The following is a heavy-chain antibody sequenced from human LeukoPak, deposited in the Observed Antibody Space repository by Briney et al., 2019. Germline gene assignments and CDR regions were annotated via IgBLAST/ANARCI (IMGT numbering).Heavy chain of an antibody. Sequence: PSETLSPTCTVSGGSISSYYWSWIRQPPGKGLEWIGYIYYSGSTNYNPSLKSRVTISVDTSKNQFSLKLSSVTAADTAVYYCARDSSGTFDYWGQGTLVTVSS. V-gene: IGHV4-59*01. CDR3: ARDSSGTFDY. CDR1: GGSISSYY. CDR2: IYYSGST. J-gene: IGHJ4*02. D-gene: IGHD6-13*01.